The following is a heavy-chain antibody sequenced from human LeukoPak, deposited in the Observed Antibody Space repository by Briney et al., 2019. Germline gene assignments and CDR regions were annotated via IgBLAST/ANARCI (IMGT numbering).Heavy chain of an antibody. V-gene: IGHV1-2*02. CDR1: GYTFTSYD. J-gene: IGHJ4*02. D-gene: IGHD6-19*01. CDR2: INPNSGGT. CDR3: ARGLPAYSGWYALYNY. Sequence: ASVKVSCKASGYTFTSYDINWVRQAPGQGLEWMGWINPNSGGTNYAQKFQGRVTMTRDTSISTAYMELSRLRSDDTAVYYCARGLPAYSGWYALYNYWGQGTLVTVSS.